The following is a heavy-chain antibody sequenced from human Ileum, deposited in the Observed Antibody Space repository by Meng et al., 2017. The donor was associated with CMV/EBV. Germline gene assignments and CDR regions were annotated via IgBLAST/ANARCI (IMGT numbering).Heavy chain of an antibody. J-gene: IGHJ6*02. CDR3: ARDSGEYSSSSVYYYYGMDV. V-gene: IGHV3-9*01. CDR2: ISWNSGTI. Sequence: SLKISCAASGFTFGDYAMHWVRQAPGKGLEWVSGISWNSGTIGYADSVKGRFTISRDNAKNSLYLQMNSLRPEDTALYYCARDSGEYSSSSVYYYYGMDVWGQGTTVTVSS. CDR1: GFTFGDYA. D-gene: IGHD6-6*01.